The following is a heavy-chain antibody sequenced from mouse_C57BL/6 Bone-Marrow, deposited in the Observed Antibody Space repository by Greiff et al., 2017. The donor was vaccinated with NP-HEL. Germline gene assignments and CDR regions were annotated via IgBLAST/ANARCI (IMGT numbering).Heavy chain of an antibody. Sequence: EVKLMESGPGLVKPSQTLSLTCSATGYSITSDYWNWIRQFPGNKLEYMGYISYSGSTYYNPSHKSRISITRDTAKYQYYLQLNSVTTEDTATYYYARDYYSNDEGFLGMDYWGQGTSVTVSS. CDR1: GYSITSDY. V-gene: IGHV3-8*01. J-gene: IGHJ4*01. CDR3: ARDYYSNDEGFLGMDY. CDR2: ISYSGST. D-gene: IGHD2-5*01.